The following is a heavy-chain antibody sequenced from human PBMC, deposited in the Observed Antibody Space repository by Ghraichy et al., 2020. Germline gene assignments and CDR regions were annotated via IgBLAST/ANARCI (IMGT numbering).Heavy chain of an antibody. CDR2: ISSSSSYI. V-gene: IGHV3-21*01. CDR3: ARDPLSHSSGWYNPNYYYYYMDV. CDR1: GFTFSSYS. D-gene: IGHD6-19*01. J-gene: IGHJ6*03. Sequence: GGSLRLSCAASGFTFSSYSMNWVRQAPGKGLEWVSSISSSSSYIYYADSVKGRFTISRDNAKNSLYLQMNSLRAEDTAVYYCARDPLSHSSGWYNPNYYYYYMDVWGKGTTVTVSS.